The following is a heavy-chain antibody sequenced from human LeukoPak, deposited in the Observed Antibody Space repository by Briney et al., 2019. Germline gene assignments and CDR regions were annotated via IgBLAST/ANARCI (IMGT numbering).Heavy chain of an antibody. J-gene: IGHJ6*03. D-gene: IGHD6-13*01. CDR1: GFTFSSYA. Sequence: GGSLRLSCAASGFTFSSYAVSWVRQAPGKGLEWVSAISGSGGSTYYADSVKGRFTISRDNSKNTLYLQMNSLRAEDTAVYYCAREGIAAAGTGYYMDVWGKGTTVTVSS. CDR3: AREGIAAAGTGYYMDV. V-gene: IGHV3-23*01. CDR2: ISGSGGST.